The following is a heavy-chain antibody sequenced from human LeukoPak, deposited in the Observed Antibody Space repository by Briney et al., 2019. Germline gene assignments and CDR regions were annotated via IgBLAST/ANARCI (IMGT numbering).Heavy chain of an antibody. CDR3: ARVLLWFGEPHDAFDI. Sequence: ASVKVSCKASGYTFTSYYMHWVRQAPGQGLEWMGIINPSGGSTSYAQKFQGRVTMTRDMSTSTVYMELSSLRSEDTAVYYCARVLLWFGEPHDAFDIWGQGTMVTVSS. CDR2: INPSGGST. V-gene: IGHV1-46*01. D-gene: IGHD3-10*01. CDR1: GYTFTSYY. J-gene: IGHJ3*02.